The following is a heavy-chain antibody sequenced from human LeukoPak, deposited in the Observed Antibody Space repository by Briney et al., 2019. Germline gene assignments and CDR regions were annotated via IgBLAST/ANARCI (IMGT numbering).Heavy chain of an antibody. D-gene: IGHD5-24*01. CDR2: ISYDGSNK. J-gene: IGHJ3*02. CDR3: AKFRMATIKGAFDI. V-gene: IGHV3-30*18. Sequence: GRSLRLSCAASGLTFSSYGMHWVRQAPGKGLEWVAVISYDGSNKYYADSVKGRFTISRDNSKNTLYLQMNSLRAEDTAVYYCAKFRMATIKGAFDIWGQGTMVTVSS. CDR1: GLTFSSYG.